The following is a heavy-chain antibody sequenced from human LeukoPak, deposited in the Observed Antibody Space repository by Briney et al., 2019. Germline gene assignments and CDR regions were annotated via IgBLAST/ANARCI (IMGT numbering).Heavy chain of an antibody. CDR3: AREASPYDILTGYYSRRYYFDY. CDR1: GGSISSYY. Sequence: PSETLSLTCTVSGGSISSYYWSWIRQPPGKGLEWIGYIYYSGSTNYNPSLKSRATISVDTSKNQFSLKLSSVTAADTAVYYCAREASPYDILTGYYSRRYYFDYWGQGTLVTVSS. D-gene: IGHD3-9*01. V-gene: IGHV4-59*01. J-gene: IGHJ4*02. CDR2: IYYSGST.